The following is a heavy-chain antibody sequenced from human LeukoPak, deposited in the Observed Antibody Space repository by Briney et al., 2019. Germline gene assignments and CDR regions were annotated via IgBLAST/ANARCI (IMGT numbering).Heavy chain of an antibody. CDR1: GYTFTSYY. V-gene: IGHV1-46*01. CDR2: INPSGGST. J-gene: IGHJ4*02. D-gene: IGHD2-2*01. CDR3: ASDRGDSTVDY. Sequence: GASVKVSCKPSGYTFTSYYTDWVRQAPGQGLEWMGIINPSGGSTSYAQKFQGRVTMTRDTSTSTVYMELSSLRSEDTAVYYCASDRGDSTVDYWGQGTLVTVSS.